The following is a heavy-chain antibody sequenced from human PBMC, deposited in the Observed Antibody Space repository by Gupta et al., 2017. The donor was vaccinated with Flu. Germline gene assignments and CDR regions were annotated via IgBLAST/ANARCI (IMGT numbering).Heavy chain of an antibody. Sequence: TWISHSPSRGLEWLGSPYYRSKWYNDYAVFVKSRITINPDTSKNQFSLQLNSVTPEDTAVYYCARTYGYSSGWYGLARFDYWGQGTLVNVSS. J-gene: IGHJ4*02. V-gene: IGHV6-1*01. D-gene: IGHD6-19*01. CDR3: ARTYGYSSGWYGLARFDY. CDR2: PYYRSKWYN.